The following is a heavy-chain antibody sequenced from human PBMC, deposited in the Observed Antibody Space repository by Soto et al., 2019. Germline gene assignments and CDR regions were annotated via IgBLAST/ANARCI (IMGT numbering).Heavy chain of an antibody. Sequence: SETLSLTCAVSGGSISSGGYSWSWIRQPPGKGLEWIGYMYHSGSTYYNPSLKSRVTISVDTSKNQFSLKLSSVTAADTAVYYCARGGDVLLWFGEEFDAFDIWGQGTMVTVSS. CDR1: GGSISSGGYS. D-gene: IGHD3-10*01. J-gene: IGHJ3*02. V-gene: IGHV4-30-2*01. CDR2: MYHSGST. CDR3: ARGGDVLLWFGEEFDAFDI.